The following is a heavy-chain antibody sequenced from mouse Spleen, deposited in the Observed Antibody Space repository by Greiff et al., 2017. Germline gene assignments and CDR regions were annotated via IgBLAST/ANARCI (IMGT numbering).Heavy chain of an antibody. CDR2: ISSGGGNT. D-gene: IGHD1-1*02. CDR1: GFTFSSYA. CDR3: ARRNGLFDY. Sequence: EVQGVESGGGLVKLGGSLKLSCAASGFTFSSYAMSWVRQTPEKRLEWVATISSGGGNTYYPDSVKGRFTISRDNAKNTLYLQMSSLKSEDTAMYYCARRNGLFDYWGQGTTLTVSS. V-gene: IGHV5-9-3*01. J-gene: IGHJ2*01.